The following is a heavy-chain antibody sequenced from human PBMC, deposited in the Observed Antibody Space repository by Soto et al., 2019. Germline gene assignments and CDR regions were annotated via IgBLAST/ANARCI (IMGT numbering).Heavy chain of an antibody. CDR2: INHSGST. D-gene: IGHD6-6*01. CDR1: GGSFSGYY. J-gene: IGHJ6*02. CDR3: ARGQDSSSSHLRRGYYYGMDV. V-gene: IGHV4-34*01. Sequence: SETLSLTCAVYGGSFSGYYWSWIRQPPGKGLEWIGEINHSGSTNYNPSLKSRVTISVDTSKNQFSLKLSSVTAADTAVYYCARGQDSSSSHLRRGYYYGMDVWGQGTTVTVSS.